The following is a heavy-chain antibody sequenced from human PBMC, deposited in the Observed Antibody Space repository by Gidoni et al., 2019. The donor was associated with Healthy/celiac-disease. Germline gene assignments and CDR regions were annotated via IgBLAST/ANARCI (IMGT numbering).Heavy chain of an antibody. D-gene: IGHD3-22*01. CDR1: GGSISSYY. Sequence: QVQLQESGPGLVKPSETLSLTCTVSGGSISSYYWSWIRQPPGKGLEWIGYIYYSGSTNYNPSLKGRVTISVDTSKNQFSLKLSSVTAADTAVYYCAREDSSGYYLFDYWGQGTLVTVSS. CDR3: AREDSSGYYLFDY. V-gene: IGHV4-59*01. J-gene: IGHJ4*02. CDR2: IYYSGST.